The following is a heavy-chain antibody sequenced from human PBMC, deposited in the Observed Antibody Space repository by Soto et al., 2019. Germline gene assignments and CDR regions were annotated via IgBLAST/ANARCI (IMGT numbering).Heavy chain of an antibody. CDR1: GGSFIGYY. V-gene: IGHV4-34*01. J-gene: IGHJ4*02. Sequence: SETLSLTCTVYGGSFIGYYWSWIRQPPGKGLEWIGEINHSGSTNYNPSLRSRVTISVDTSKNQFSLKLSSVTAADTAVYYCARGVRVQLWPPGYFDYWGQGTLVTVSS. CDR2: INHSGST. D-gene: IGHD5-18*01. CDR3: ARGVRVQLWPPGYFDY.